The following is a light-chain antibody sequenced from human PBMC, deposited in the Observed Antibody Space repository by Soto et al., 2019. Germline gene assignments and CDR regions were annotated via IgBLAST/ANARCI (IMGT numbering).Light chain of an antibody. CDR2: GAS. CDR3: QQYDNWPPKT. Sequence: EVVLTQSPATLSVSPGERGTLSCRATQSVSINLAWYQQKSGQAPRLLIYGASTRASGVPARFSGSGSGTEFTLTISSLQSEDFAVYYCQQYDNWPPKTFGPGTKVDIK. CDR1: QSVSIN. J-gene: IGKJ1*01. V-gene: IGKV3-15*01.